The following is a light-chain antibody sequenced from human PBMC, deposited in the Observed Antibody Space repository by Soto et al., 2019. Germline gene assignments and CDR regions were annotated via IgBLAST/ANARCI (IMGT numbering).Light chain of an antibody. CDR3: QQYNGWPRT. Sequence: EIVMTQSPVTLSMSPGDRATLSCRASQSVGRNLAWCQQRPGQAPRLLIYDASTRADGIPARFTGSGSGTEFTLNITSPQSEDFALHYCQQYNGWPRTFGQGTKLEF. CDR1: QSVGRN. J-gene: IGKJ2*02. V-gene: IGKV3-15*01. CDR2: DAS.